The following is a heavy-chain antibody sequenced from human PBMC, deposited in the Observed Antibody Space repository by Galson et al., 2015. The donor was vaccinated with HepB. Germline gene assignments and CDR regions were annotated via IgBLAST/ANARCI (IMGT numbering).Heavy chain of an antibody. Sequence: SLRLSCAASGFTFSSYGMHWVRQAPGKGLEWVAVISYDGSNKYYADSVKGRFTISRDNSKNTLYLQMNSLRAEDTAVYYCAKDEMGVLRFFVGVDYWGQGTLVTVSS. D-gene: IGHD3-3*01. J-gene: IGHJ4*02. CDR1: GFTFSSYG. CDR2: ISYDGSNK. CDR3: AKDEMGVLRFFVGVDY. V-gene: IGHV3-30*18.